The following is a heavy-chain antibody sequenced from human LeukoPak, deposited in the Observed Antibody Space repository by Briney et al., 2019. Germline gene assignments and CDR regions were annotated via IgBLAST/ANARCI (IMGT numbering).Heavy chain of an antibody. V-gene: IGHV3-48*04. CDR2: ISSSSSSI. CDR1: GFTFSSYS. D-gene: IGHD2-2*01. CDR3: ARIWVAVLPADGMDV. Sequence: GGSLRLSCAASGFTFSSYSMNWVRQAPGKGLEWVSYISSSSSSIYDTDSVKGRFTISRDNAKNSLYLQMNSLRAEDTGVYYCARIWVAVLPADGMDVWGLGTTVTVSS. J-gene: IGHJ6*02.